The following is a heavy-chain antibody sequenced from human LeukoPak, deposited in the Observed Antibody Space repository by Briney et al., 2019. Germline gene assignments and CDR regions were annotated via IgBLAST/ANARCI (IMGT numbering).Heavy chain of an antibody. Sequence: GGSLRLSCAASGFTFSSYGMHWVRQAPGKGLEWVAVISYDGSNKYYADSVKGRFTISRDNSKNTLYLQMNSLRAEDTAVYYCAKDSSSWIFGVVIDFDYWGQGTLVTVSS. J-gene: IGHJ4*02. V-gene: IGHV3-30*18. CDR1: GFTFSSYG. CDR3: AKDSSSWIFGVVIDFDY. CDR2: ISYDGSNK. D-gene: IGHD3-3*01.